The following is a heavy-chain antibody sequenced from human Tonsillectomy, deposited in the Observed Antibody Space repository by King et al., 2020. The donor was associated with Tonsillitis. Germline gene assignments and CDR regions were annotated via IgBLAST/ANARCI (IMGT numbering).Heavy chain of an antibody. J-gene: IGHJ4*03. CDR3: ARDMLMGSGSYGGCDN. D-gene: IGHD6-19*01. CDR2: ISYDGNNK. CDR1: GFTFRTYA. V-gene: IGHV3-30*04. Sequence: VQLVESGGGVVQPGRSLRLSCAASGFTFRTYALHWVRQAPGKGLEWVAVISYDGNNKYYADSVKGRFTISRDNSRNTVYLQMNTLRAEDTAIYYCARDMLMGSGSYGGCDNWGPGTLVTVSS.